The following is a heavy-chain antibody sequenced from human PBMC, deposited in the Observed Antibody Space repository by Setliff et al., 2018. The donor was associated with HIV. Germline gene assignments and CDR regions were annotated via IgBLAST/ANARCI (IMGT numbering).Heavy chain of an antibody. D-gene: IGHD3-10*01. CDR3: ARLVVTARGIRDAFDV. V-gene: IGHV4-4*09. CDR2: IYTSGTA. Sequence: SETLSLTCTASGGSISSYYWSWIRQSPGKGLEWIGYIYTSGTANYNPSLQSRVTISLDMSRNQVSLRLSSVTAADTAIYYCARLVVTARGIRDAFDVWGQGAMVTVSS. J-gene: IGHJ3*01. CDR1: GGSISSYY.